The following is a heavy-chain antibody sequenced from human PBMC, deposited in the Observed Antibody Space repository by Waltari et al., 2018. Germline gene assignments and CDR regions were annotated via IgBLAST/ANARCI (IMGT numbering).Heavy chain of an antibody. V-gene: IGHV3-30*01. D-gene: IGHD3-9*01. CDR1: GFTFRSYA. Sequence: QVQLVESGGGVVQHGRSLRLSCAASGFTFRSYAMHWVRQAPGKGLEWVAVISYDGSNKYYADSVKGRFTISRDNSKNTLYLQMNSLRAEDTAVYYCARPDYDILGFDPWGQGTLVTVSS. CDR2: ISYDGSNK. J-gene: IGHJ5*02. CDR3: ARPDYDILGFDP.